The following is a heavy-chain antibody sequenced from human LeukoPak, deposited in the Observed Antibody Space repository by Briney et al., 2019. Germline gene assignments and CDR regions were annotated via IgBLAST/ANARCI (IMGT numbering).Heavy chain of an antibody. CDR3: ARDNGEWRLNWFDH. J-gene: IGHJ5*02. V-gene: IGHV3-33*01. D-gene: IGHD2-8*01. CDR2: IWDDGNNK. CDR1: GFTFTTYV. Sequence: GGSLRLSCAASGFTFTTYVMHWVRQAPGKGLDWVALIWDDGNNKYYADSVKGRFTISRDNSKNTLYLQMNSLRAEDTAVYFCARDNGEWRLNWFDHWGQGTLVTVSS.